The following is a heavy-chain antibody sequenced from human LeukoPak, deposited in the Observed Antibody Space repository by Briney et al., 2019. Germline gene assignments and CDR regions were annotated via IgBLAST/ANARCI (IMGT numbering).Heavy chain of an antibody. CDR3: AREGGITMVDWFDP. D-gene: IGHD3-10*01. V-gene: IGHV4-30-4*01. J-gene: IGHJ5*02. CDR2: IYYSGST. Sequence: SENLSLTCTVSGGSMSSGDYHWSWIRQPPGKGLEWIGHIYYSGSTYYNPSLKSRVTISVDTSKNQFSLKLSSVTAADTAVYYCAREGGITMVDWFDPWGQGTLVTVSS. CDR1: GGSMSSGDYH.